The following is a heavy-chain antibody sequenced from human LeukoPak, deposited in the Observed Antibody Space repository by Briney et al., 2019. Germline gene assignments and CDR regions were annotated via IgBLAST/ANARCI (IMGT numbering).Heavy chain of an antibody. V-gene: IGHV3-21*01. D-gene: IGHD6-13*01. Sequence: GGSLRLSCAASGFTFTTYGMNWVRQAPGKGLEWVSFISSTSSYIYYADSVKGRFTISRDNAKNSLYLQMNSLRAEDTAVYYCARSIAAAGTGDYWGQGTLVTVPS. CDR2: ISSTSSYI. J-gene: IGHJ4*02. CDR1: GFTFTTYG. CDR3: ARSIAAAGTGDY.